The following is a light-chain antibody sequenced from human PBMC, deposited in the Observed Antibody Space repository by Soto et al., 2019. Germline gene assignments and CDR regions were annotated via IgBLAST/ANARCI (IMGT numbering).Light chain of an antibody. Sequence: EIVMTQSPATLSVSPGERATLSCRASQSVSNNLAWYQQKPGQAPRLLIYGASTRATGIPARFSGSGSGTEFTLIISSLQSEDFAVYYCQQYNNWPPSITFGQGTRLEIK. J-gene: IGKJ5*01. CDR1: QSVSNN. V-gene: IGKV3-15*01. CDR2: GAS. CDR3: QQYNNWPPSIT.